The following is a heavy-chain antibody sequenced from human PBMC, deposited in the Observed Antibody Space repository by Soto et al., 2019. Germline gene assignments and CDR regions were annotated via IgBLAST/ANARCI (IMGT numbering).Heavy chain of an antibody. CDR2: IYYSGST. CDR3: ARPPEKNCSGGSCYAFDI. J-gene: IGHJ3*02. Sequence: SETLSLTCTVSGGSISSSSYYWGWIRQPPGKGLEWIGSIYYSGSTYYNPSLKSRVTISVDTSKNQFSLKLSSVTAADTAVYYCARPPEKNCSGGSCYAFDIWGQGTMVTVSS. CDR1: GGSISSSSYY. D-gene: IGHD2-15*01. V-gene: IGHV4-39*01.